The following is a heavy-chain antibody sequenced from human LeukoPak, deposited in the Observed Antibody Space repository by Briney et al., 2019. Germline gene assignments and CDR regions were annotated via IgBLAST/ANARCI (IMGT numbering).Heavy chain of an antibody. J-gene: IGHJ4*02. D-gene: IGHD3-3*01. CDR3: ARGHDFWSGYWFDY. V-gene: IGHV4-30-4*08. Sequence: SETLSLTCTVSGGSISSGDYYWSWIRQPPGKGLEWIGYIYYSGSTYYNPSLKSRVTISVDTSKNQFSLKLSSVTAADTAVYYCARGHDFWSGYWFDYWGQGTLVTVSS. CDR1: GGSISSGDYY. CDR2: IYYSGST.